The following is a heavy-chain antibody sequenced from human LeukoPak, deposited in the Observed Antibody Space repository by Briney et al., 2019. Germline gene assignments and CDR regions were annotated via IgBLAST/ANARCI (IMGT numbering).Heavy chain of an antibody. V-gene: IGHV3-74*01. CDR3: ARDRAVADAFDI. CDR1: GCTFSSYW. J-gene: IGHJ3*02. Sequence: GWSLRLSYAASGCTFSSYWMHWVRQAPGKGLVGVSRINSDGSSTSYADSVKGRFTISRDNAKTTLYLQMNSMRAENTAVYYCARDRAVADAFDIWGQGTMVTVSS. D-gene: IGHD6-19*01. CDR2: INSDGSST.